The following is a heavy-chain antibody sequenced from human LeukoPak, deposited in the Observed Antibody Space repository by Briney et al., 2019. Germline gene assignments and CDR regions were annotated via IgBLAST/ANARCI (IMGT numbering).Heavy chain of an antibody. CDR1: GYTFTGYY. J-gene: IGHJ6*03. D-gene: IGHD4-17*01. CDR2: INPNSGGT. Sequence: ASVKVSCKASGYTFTGYYMHWVRQAPGQGLEWMGWINPNSGGTNYAQKFQGRVTITADKSTSTAYMELSSLRSEDTAVYYCAREKDGDYYMDVWGKGTTVTVSS. V-gene: IGHV1-2*02. CDR3: AREKDGDYYMDV.